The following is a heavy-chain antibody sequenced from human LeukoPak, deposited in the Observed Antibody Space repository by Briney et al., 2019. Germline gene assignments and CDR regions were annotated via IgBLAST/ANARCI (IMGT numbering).Heavy chain of an antibody. Sequence: GASVKVSCKASGYTFTDYYMHWVRQAPGQGLEWMGWINPNSGDTNYAQKFQGRVTMTRDTSISTAYMDLSRLRSADTAVYYCARLVLGVYYYDYWGQGTLVTVSS. CDR3: ARLVLGVYYYDY. CDR2: INPNSGDT. J-gene: IGHJ4*02. V-gene: IGHV1-2*02. CDR1: GYTFTDYY.